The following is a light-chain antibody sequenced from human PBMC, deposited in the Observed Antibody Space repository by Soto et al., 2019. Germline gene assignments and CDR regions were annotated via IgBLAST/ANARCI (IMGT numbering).Light chain of an antibody. CDR3: LQDYNYPQT. CDR2: GAS. V-gene: IGKV3-15*01. J-gene: IGKJ1*01. Sequence: EIVMTQSPATLSVSPGERATLSCRASQSVSSNYLAWYQQKPGQAPRLLIYGASTRATGVPARFSGSGSGTEFTLTITSLQSEDFATYYCLQDYNYPQTFGQGTKVEIK. CDR1: QSVSSN.